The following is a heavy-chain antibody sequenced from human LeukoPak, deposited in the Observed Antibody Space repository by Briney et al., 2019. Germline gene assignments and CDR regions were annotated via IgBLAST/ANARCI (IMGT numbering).Heavy chain of an antibody. CDR2: VYPGDSDT. V-gene: IGHV5-51*01. D-gene: IGHD3-16*01. Sequence: GESLKISCKGSGYDFTTYWIGWVRQLPGKDLEWMGIVYPGDSDTRYSPSFQGQVTISADKSISTAYLQWSSLKASDTAMYYCATRPGEVRVHWGQGTLVTVSS. CDR1: GYDFTTYW. J-gene: IGHJ4*02. CDR3: ATRPGEVRVH.